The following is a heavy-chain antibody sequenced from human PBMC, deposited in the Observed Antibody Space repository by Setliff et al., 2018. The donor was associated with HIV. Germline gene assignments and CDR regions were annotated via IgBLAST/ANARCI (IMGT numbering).Heavy chain of an antibody. V-gene: IGHV4-59*01. J-gene: IGHJ6*02. D-gene: IGHD6-6*01. Sequence: TVSGGSISSYYWTWIRQPPGKGLEWIGYIYYSGNIKSTPSLKDRVTISVDTSKNQFSLKLSAVTAADTAVYYCARVGDSRSSYGMDVWGQGTTVTVSS. CDR3: ARVGDSRSSYGMDV. CDR1: GGSISSYY. CDR2: IYYSGNI.